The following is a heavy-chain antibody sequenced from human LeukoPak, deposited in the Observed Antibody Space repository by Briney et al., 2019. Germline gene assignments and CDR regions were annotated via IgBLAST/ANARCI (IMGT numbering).Heavy chain of an antibody. CDR1: GFTFSIYN. CDR3: ARDLPMMGFDY. D-gene: IGHD3-22*01. J-gene: IGHJ4*02. CDR2: ISRSSSTT. V-gene: IGHV3-48*01. Sequence: GGSLRLSCAASGFTFSIYNMNWVRQAPGKGLEWVSYISRSSSTTYYADSVKGRFTISRDNSKNTLYLQMNSLRAEDTAVYYCARDLPMMGFDYWGQGTLVTVSS.